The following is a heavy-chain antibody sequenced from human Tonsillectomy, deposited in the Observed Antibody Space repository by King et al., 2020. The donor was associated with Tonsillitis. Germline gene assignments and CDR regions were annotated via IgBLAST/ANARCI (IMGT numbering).Heavy chain of an antibody. CDR1: GGSISSGGYY. CDR2: IYYSGST. V-gene: IGHV4-31*03. J-gene: IGHJ4*02. D-gene: IGHD6-13*01. CDR3: ARARGISWNYYFDY. Sequence: VQLQESGPGLVKPSQPLSLTCTVSGGSISSGGYYWSWIRQPPGKGLEWIGYIYYSGSTYYNPSLKSRVTISVDTSKNQFSLKLSSVTAADTAVYYCARARGISWNYYFDYWGQGTLVTVSS.